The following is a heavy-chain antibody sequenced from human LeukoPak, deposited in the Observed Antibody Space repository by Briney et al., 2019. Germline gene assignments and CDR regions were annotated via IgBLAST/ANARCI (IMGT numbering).Heavy chain of an antibody. CDR3: AREARGSGRDFDY. Sequence: GGSLRLSCAASGFSFSDFYMSWIRQAPGMGLEWISYIGTRSNPIYYADSVKGRFTISRDDAKNSLYLQMNSLRDEDTAVYFCAREARGSGRDFDYWGQGTMVTVSS. CDR2: IGTRSNPI. V-gene: IGHV3-11*01. CDR1: GFSFSDFY. D-gene: IGHD1-26*01. J-gene: IGHJ4*03.